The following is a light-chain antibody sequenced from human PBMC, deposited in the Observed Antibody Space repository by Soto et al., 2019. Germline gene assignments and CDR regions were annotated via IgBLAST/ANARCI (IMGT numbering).Light chain of an antibody. CDR3: QQYYSYHIT. Sequence: AIRMTQSPSSFSASTGDRVTITCRASQGISSYLAWYQQKPGKAPKLLIYAASTLQHGVPSRFSGSGSGTDFTLTISCLQSEDFSTYYCQQYYSYHITFGPGTKVDI. V-gene: IGKV1-8*01. CDR2: AAS. J-gene: IGKJ3*01. CDR1: QGISSY.